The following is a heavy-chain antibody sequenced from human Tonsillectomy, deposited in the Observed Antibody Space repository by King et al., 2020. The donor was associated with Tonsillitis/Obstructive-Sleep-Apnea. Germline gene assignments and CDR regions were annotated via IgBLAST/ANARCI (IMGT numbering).Heavy chain of an antibody. J-gene: IGHJ6*03. CDR3: VKATSGEFYYSYMDV. CDR2: IGSNGGRT. D-gene: IGHD3-10*01. CDR1: GFSFSSYA. V-gene: IGHV3-64D*06. Sequence: VQLVESGGGLVQPGGSLRLSCSASGFSFSSYAMHLVRQAPGKGLQYVSAIGSNGGRTCYADSVKGRFTISRDNSKKTLYLQMSSLRVEDTAVYYCVKATSGEFYYSYMDVWGKGTTVTVSS.